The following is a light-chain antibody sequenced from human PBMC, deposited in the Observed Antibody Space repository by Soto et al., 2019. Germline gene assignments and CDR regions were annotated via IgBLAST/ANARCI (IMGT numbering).Light chain of an antibody. CDR2: AAS. J-gene: IGKJ5*01. Sequence: EIVTTQSPGTLSALPGHSATLPCRASQSVGSNIAWYQQRPGQAPRLLIYAASTRAAGVPIRFSGSGSGTEFTLTITSLQSDDFAVYYCQQYNQWSPITFGQGTRLEIK. CDR3: QQYNQWSPIT. CDR1: QSVGSN. V-gene: IGKV3-15*01.